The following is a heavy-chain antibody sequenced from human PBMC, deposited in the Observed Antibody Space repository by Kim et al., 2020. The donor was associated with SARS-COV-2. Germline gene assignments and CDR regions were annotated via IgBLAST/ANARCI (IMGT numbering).Heavy chain of an antibody. CDR3: ARGSGNYDY. CDR2: T. V-gene: IGHV3-23*01. J-gene: IGHJ4*02. D-gene: IGHD1-26*01. Sequence: TYYADSMKGPFTVSRDNDRNTLYLQMGSLRVEDTAIYYCARGSGNYDYWGQGILVTVSS.